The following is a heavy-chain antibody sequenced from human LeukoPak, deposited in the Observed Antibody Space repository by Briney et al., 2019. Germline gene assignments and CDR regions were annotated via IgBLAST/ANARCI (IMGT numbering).Heavy chain of an antibody. J-gene: IGHJ4*02. CDR3: AREETGYPEVLFDY. Sequence: GGSLRLSCAASGFTFSSYAMHWVRQAPGKGLEWVAAISYDGSNKYYADSVKGRFTISRDNSKNTLYLQMNSLRAEDTAVYYCAREETGYPEVLFDYWGQGTLVTVSS. D-gene: IGHD3-9*01. CDR2: ISYDGSNK. CDR1: GFTFSSYA. V-gene: IGHV3-30*04.